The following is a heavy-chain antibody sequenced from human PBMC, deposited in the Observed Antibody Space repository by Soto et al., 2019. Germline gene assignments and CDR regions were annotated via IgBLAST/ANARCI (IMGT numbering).Heavy chain of an antibody. CDR1: GYTFTTYD. CDR3: ARMRQLVRISYHYYYGMDV. D-gene: IGHD6-6*01. V-gene: IGHV1-18*04. J-gene: IGHJ6*02. CDR2: ISSKKGNT. Sequence: ASVKVSCKASGYTFTTYDINWVRQAPGQGLEWMGSISSKKGNTNYAQNFQGRVTVTTDTSTTKAYMELRSLRSDDTAVYYCARMRQLVRISYHYYYGMDVWGQGTTVTVSS.